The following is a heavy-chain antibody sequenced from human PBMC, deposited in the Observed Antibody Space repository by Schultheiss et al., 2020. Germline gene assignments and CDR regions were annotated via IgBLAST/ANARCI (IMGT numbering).Heavy chain of an antibody. V-gene: IGHV4-4*07. CDR1: GGSISSYH. CDR2: IYTSGST. CDR3: ARSHSIVPAAIKGSYYGMDL. J-gene: IGHJ6*04. D-gene: IGHD2-2*02. Sequence: SETLSLTCTVSGGSISSYHWSWIRQPAGKGLEWIGRIYTSGSTNYNPSLKSRVTMSLDTSKNQFSLKLSSVTAADTAVYYCARSHSIVPAAIKGSYYGMDLWGKGTTVTVS.